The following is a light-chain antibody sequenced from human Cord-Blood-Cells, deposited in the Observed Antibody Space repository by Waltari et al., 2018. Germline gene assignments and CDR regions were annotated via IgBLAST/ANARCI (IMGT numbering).Light chain of an antibody. CDR2: AAS. J-gene: IGKJ3*01. CDR1: QSISSY. Sequence: DIQMTQSPSSLSASVGDRVTIPCRASQSISSYLNWYQQKPGKAPKLLIYAASILQSYVPSRFSGSGSVTDFTLTISSLQHEDFATYYCQQSYSTPCTFGPGTKVDIK. CDR3: QQSYSTPCT. V-gene: IGKV1-39*01.